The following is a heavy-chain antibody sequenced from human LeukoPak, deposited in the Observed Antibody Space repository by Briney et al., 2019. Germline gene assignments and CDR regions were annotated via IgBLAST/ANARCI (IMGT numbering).Heavy chain of an antibody. D-gene: IGHD4-17*01. V-gene: IGHV3-7*04. J-gene: IGHJ3*02. CDR2: IKQDGSEN. CDR3: ARERYDAFDI. Sequence: RGSLRLSCAASGFTFSSYWMNWVRQAPGKVLEWVANIKQDGSENYYVDSVKGRFTISRDNAKNSLYLQMNRLRAEDTAVYYCARERYDAFDIWGQGTMVTVSS. CDR1: GFTFSSYW.